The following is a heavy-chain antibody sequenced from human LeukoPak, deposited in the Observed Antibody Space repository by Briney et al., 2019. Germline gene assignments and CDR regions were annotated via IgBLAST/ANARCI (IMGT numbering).Heavy chain of an antibody. CDR2: IKQDGREK. CDR3: ARETGAYYYYGMDV. V-gene: IGHV3-7*01. D-gene: IGHD1-26*01. J-gene: IGHJ6*02. CDR1: GFTFSSYW. Sequence: GGSLRLSCAASGFTFSSYWMSWVRQAPGKGLEWVANIKQDGREKYYVDAVKGRFTISRDNAKNSLYLQMNSLRAEDTAVYYCARETGAYYYYGMDVWGQGTTVTVSS.